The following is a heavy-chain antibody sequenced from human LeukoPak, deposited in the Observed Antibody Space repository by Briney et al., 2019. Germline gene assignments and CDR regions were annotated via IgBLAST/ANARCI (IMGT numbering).Heavy chain of an antibody. J-gene: IGHJ3*02. D-gene: IGHD3-3*01. CDR1: GFTFSSYA. CDR3: ARVPYDFWSGYYPYDAFDI. CDR2: ILYDGSNK. V-gene: IGHV3-30*04. Sequence: PGGSLRLSCAASGFTFSSYAMHWVRQAPGKGLEWVAVILYDGSNKYYADSVKGRFTISRDNSKNTLYLQMNSLRAEDTAVYYCARVPYDFWSGYYPYDAFDIWGQGTMVTVSS.